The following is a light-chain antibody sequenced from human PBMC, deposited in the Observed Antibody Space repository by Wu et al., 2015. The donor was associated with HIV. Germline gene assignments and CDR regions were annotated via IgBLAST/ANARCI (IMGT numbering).Light chain of an antibody. CDR1: QSVTNRY. J-gene: IGKJ1*01. Sequence: IVLTQSPGTLSLSPGERASLSCRASQSVTNRYLAWYQQKPGQAPRLLIYDASNRAPGVPNRFSGSGSGTDFTLTISRLEPEDFAVYHCQQYGRSPWTFGQRDQGGN. CDR3: QQYGRSPWT. V-gene: IGKV3-20*01. CDR2: DAS.